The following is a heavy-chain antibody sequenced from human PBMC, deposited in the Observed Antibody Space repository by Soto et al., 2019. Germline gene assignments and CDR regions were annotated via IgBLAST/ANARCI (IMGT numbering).Heavy chain of an antibody. J-gene: IGHJ3*02. V-gene: IGHV3-21*01. CDR2: ISSSSSYI. Sequence: GGSLRLSCAASGFTFSSYSMNWVRQAPGKGLEWVSSISSSSSYIYYADSVKGRFTISRDNAKNSLYLQMNSLRAEDTAVYYCARDPGGVVAALGDAFDIWGQGTMVTVSS. CDR3: ARDPGGVVAALGDAFDI. CDR1: GFTFSSYS. D-gene: IGHD2-15*01.